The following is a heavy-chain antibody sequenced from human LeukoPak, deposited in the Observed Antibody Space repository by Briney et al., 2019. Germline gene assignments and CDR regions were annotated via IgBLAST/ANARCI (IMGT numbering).Heavy chain of an antibody. CDR2: INAGNGNT. D-gene: IGHD3-3*01. Sequence: ASVNVSCKASGYTFTSYAMHWVRQAPGQRLEWMGWINAGNGNTKYSQKFQGRVTITRGTSASTAYMELSSLRSEDTAVYYCASGLEWSSLFDYWGQGTLVTVSS. V-gene: IGHV1-3*01. CDR1: GYTFTSYA. J-gene: IGHJ4*02. CDR3: ASGLEWSSLFDY.